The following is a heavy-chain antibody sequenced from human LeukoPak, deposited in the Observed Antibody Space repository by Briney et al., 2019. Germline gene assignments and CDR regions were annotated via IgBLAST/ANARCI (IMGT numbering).Heavy chain of an antibody. V-gene: IGHV1-18*01. Sequence: ASVKVSCKASGGTFSSYAISWVRQAPGQGLEWMGWISAYNGNTNYAQKLQGRVTMTTDTSTSTAYMELRSLRSDDTAVYYCATFYDSSVNYGMDVWGQGTTVTVSS. D-gene: IGHD3-22*01. J-gene: IGHJ6*02. CDR3: ATFYDSSVNYGMDV. CDR2: ISAYNGNT. CDR1: GGTFSSYA.